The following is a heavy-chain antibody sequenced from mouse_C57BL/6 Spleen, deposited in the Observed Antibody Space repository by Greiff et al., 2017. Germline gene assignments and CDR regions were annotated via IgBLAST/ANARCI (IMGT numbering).Heavy chain of an antibody. CDR2: ISSGSSTI. J-gene: IGHJ3*01. CDR1: GFTFSDYG. V-gene: IGHV5-17*01. Sequence: EVQLVESGGGLVKPGGSPKLSCAASGFTFSDYGMHWVRQAPEKGLEWVAYISSGSSTIYYADTVKGRFTISRDNAKNTLFLQMTSLRSEDTAMYYCARGFAYWGQGTLVTVSA. CDR3: ARGFAY.